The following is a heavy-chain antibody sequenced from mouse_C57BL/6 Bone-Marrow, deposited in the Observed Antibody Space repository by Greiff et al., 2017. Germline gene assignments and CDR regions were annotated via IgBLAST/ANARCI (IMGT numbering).Heavy chain of an antibody. CDR2: ISDGGSYT. D-gene: IGHD1-1*01. Sequence: EVKVEESGGGLVKPGGSLKLSCAASGFTFSSYAMSWVRQTPEKRLEWVATISDGGSYTYYPDNVKGRFTISRDNAKNNLYLQMSHLKSEDTAMYYCARDGSSFDVWGTGTTVTVSS. J-gene: IGHJ1*03. CDR3: ARDGSSFDV. CDR1: GFTFSSYA. V-gene: IGHV5-4*01.